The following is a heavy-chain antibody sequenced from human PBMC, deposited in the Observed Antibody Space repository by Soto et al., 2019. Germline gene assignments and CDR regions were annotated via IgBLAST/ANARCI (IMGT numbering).Heavy chain of an antibody. CDR3: ANLAYRTVAFDI. J-gene: IGHJ3*02. D-gene: IGHD4-4*01. CDR1: GFTFDDYA. Sequence: EVQLVESGGGLVQPGRSLRLSCAASGFTFDDYAMHWVRQAPGKGLEWVSGISWNSGSIGYADSVKGRFTISRDNAKNSLYLQRNSLRAEDTALYYCANLAYRTVAFDIWCQGTMVTVSS. V-gene: IGHV3-9*01. CDR2: ISWNSGSI.